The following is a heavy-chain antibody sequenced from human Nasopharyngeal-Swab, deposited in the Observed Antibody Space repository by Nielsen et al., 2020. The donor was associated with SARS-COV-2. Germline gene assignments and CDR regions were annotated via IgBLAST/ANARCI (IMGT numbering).Heavy chain of an antibody. D-gene: IGHD2-2*01. CDR1: GFIFSSYA. V-gene: IGHV3-48*02. Sequence: GESLKISCAASGFIFSSYAINWVRQAPGKGPEWLSYISGSGRTIYYADSVKGRFTISRDNAKNSLCLQMSSLRDEDTAVYYCARDNGKGYAKDYWGQGTLVTVSS. CDR2: ISGSGRTI. CDR3: ARDNGKGYAKDY. J-gene: IGHJ4*02.